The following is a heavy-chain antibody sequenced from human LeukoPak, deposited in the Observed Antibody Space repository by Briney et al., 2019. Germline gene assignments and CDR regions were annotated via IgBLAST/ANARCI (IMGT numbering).Heavy chain of an antibody. CDR3: AKEYYSGYDYQYFQH. CDR1: GFTFSSYG. J-gene: IGHJ1*01. CDR2: ISYDGSNK. V-gene: IGHV3-30*18. Sequence: PGRSLTLSCAASGFTFSSYGMHWVRQAPGKGLEWVAVISYDGSNKYYADSVKGRFTISRDNSKNTLYLQMNSLRAEDTAVYYCAKEYYSGYDYQYFQHWGQGTLVTVSS. D-gene: IGHD5-12*01.